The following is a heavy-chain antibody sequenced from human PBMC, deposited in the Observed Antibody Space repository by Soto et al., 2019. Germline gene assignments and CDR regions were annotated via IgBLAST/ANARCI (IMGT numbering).Heavy chain of an antibody. CDR1: GFTFSSYA. D-gene: IGHD3-22*01. CDR2: ISGSDGST. V-gene: IGHV3-23*01. Sequence: PGGSLRLSCAASGFTFSSYAMSWVRQAPGKGLEWVSAISGSDGSTYYADSVKGRFTISRDNSKNTLYLQMNSLRGEDTAVYYCAKFRDYYDSSGYIAFDYWGQGTLVTVSS. CDR3: AKFRDYYDSSGYIAFDY. J-gene: IGHJ4*02.